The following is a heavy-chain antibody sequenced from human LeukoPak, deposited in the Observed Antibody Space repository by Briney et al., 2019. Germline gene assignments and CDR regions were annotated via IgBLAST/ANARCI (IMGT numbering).Heavy chain of an antibody. CDR3: ARAGWLRSENWFDP. J-gene: IGHJ5*02. CDR2: IYYSGST. CDR1: GGSISSYY. V-gene: IGHV4-59*01. D-gene: IGHD5-12*01. Sequence: SETLSLTCTVPGGSISSYYWSWIRQPPGKGLEWIGYIYYSGSTNYNPSLKSRVTISVDTSKNQFSLKLSSVTAADTAVYYCARAGWLRSENWFDPWGQGTLVTVSS.